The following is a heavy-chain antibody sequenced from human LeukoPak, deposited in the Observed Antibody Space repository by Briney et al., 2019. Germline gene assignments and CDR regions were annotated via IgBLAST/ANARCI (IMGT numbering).Heavy chain of an antibody. CDR2: IYYSGST. V-gene: IGHV4-39*01. D-gene: IGHD3-10*01. Sequence: PSETLSLTCTVSGGSISSSSYYWGWIRQPPGKGLEWIGSIYYSGSTYYNPSLKSRVTISVDTSKNQFSLKLSSVTAADTAVYYCARHREWRFGEPLMDVWGKGTTVTISS. CDR1: GGSISSSSYY. J-gene: IGHJ6*03. CDR3: ARHREWRFGEPLMDV.